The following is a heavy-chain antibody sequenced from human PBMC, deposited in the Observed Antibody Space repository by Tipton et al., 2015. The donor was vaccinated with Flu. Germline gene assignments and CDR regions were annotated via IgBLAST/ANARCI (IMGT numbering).Heavy chain of an antibody. CDR1: GGSISSSSYY. V-gene: IGHV4-39*07. Sequence: LRLSCTVSGGSISSSSYYWGWIRQPPGKGLEWIGSIYYSGSTYYNPSLKSRVTISVDTSKNQFSLKLSSVTAADTAVYYCARVPYYYYYGMDVWGQGTTVTVPS. J-gene: IGHJ6*02. CDR2: IYYSGST. CDR3: ARVPYYYYYGMDV.